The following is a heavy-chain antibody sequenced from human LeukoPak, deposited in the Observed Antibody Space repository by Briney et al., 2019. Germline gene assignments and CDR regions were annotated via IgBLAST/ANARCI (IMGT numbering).Heavy chain of an antibody. D-gene: IGHD2-8*02. CDR1: GFTFSSYG. CDR2: IYSGGST. Sequence: GGSLRLSCAASGFTFSSYGMHWVRQAPGKGLEWVSVIYSGGSTYYADSVKGRFTISRDNAKNSLYLQMNSLRAEDTAVYYCARDTSGTGDYWGQGTLVTVSS. V-gene: IGHV3-NL1*01. CDR3: ARDTSGTGDY. J-gene: IGHJ4*02.